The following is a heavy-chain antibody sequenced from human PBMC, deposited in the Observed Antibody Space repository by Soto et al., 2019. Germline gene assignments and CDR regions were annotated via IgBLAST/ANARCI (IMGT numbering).Heavy chain of an antibody. CDR2: IDWDDVK. J-gene: IGHJ4*02. V-gene: IGHV2-70*01. Sequence: SGPTLVNPTQTLTLTCTFSGFSLSTSGMCVSWIRQPPGKALEWLALIDWDDVKYYSTSLKTRLTISKDTSKNQVVLSMTNMDPVDTATYYCARIRNTRCSGWYYFDYWGQGTLVTVSS. CDR3: ARIRNTRCSGWYYFDY. CDR1: GFSLSTSGMC. D-gene: IGHD6-19*01.